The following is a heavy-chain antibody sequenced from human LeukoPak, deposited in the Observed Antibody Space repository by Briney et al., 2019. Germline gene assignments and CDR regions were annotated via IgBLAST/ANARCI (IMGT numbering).Heavy chain of an antibody. J-gene: IGHJ6*03. CDR3: ARSVEGYCSGGSCYYYYYYMDV. CDR1: GGSISGYT. D-gene: IGHD2-15*01. V-gene: IGHV4-59*01. Sequence: SETLSLTCTVSGGSISGYTWRWIRQPPRKGLEWIGCIYYSGSTNYTTPPKSRVTISVDTSKNQFSLKLSSVAAADTAVYYCARSVEGYCSGGSCYYYYYYMDVWGKGTTVTVSS. CDR2: IYYSGST.